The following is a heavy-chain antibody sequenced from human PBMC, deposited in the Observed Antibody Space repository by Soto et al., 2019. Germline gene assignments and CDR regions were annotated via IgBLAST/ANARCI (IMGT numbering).Heavy chain of an antibody. Sequence: PGLSMRLPSAASGLTFSGSAMHWVIQDSGKGLEWVGRIRSKANSYATAYAASVKGRFTISRDDSKNTAYLQMNSLKTEDTAVYYCTPDFGVAAYGMDVWGQGTTVTVSS. D-gene: IGHD3-3*01. CDR1: GLTFSGSA. J-gene: IGHJ6*02. CDR2: IRSKANSYAT. CDR3: TPDFGVAAYGMDV. V-gene: IGHV3-73*01.